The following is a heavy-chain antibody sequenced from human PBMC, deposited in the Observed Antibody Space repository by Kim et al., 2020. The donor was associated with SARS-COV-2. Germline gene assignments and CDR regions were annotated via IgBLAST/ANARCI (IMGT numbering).Heavy chain of an antibody. CDR3: VKGAWLDY. D-gene: IGHD5-12*01. CDR2: DST. Sequence: DSTYYAGSVKGRVTVSRDSARNTLYLQRNSRRSDNTAIYYCVKGAWLDYWGPGTLVTVSS. V-gene: IGHV3-23*01. J-gene: IGHJ4*02.